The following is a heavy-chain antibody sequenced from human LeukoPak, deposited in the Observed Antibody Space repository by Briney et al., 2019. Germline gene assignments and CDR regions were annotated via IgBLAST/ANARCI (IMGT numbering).Heavy chain of an antibody. D-gene: IGHD1-26*01. CDR3: ARQSGTYWGLDY. CDR2: MNVKTGST. V-gene: IGHV1-2*02. Sequence: ASVTVSCKASGYTFTDYYIHWVRQAPGHGLEWLGWMNVKTGSTSSAQKFPGRFTMTRDTSIGTASMEFSSLTSDDTAVYYCARQSGTYWGLDYWGQGTLVTVSS. J-gene: IGHJ4*02. CDR1: GYTFTDYY.